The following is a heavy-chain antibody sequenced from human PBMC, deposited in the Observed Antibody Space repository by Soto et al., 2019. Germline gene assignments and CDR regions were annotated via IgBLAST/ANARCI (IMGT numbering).Heavy chain of an antibody. J-gene: IGHJ6*02. Sequence: EVQLVETGGGLIQPGGSLRLSCAASGFTVSSNYMSWVRQAPGKGLEWVSVIYSGGSTYYADSVKGRFTISRDNSKNTLYLQMNSLRAEDTAGYYCARDSTTGYYYYGMDVWGQGTTVTVSS. CDR1: GFTVSSNY. D-gene: IGHD4-17*01. V-gene: IGHV3-53*02. CDR2: IYSGGST. CDR3: ARDSTTGYYYYGMDV.